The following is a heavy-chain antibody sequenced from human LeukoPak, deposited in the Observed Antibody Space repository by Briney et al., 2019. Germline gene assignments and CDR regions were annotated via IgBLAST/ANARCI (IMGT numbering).Heavy chain of an antibody. CDR3: ARPAYYYDSSGYYEDGRFDY. CDR1: GYTFTSYY. J-gene: IGHJ4*02. V-gene: IGHV1-46*03. CDR2: INPSGGST. D-gene: IGHD3-22*01. Sequence: ASVKVSCKASGYTFTSYYMHWVRQAPGQGLEWMGIINPSGGSTSYAQKFQGRVTMTRDTSTSTVYMELRSLRSEDTAVYYCARPAYYYDSSGYYEDGRFDYWGQGTLVTVSS.